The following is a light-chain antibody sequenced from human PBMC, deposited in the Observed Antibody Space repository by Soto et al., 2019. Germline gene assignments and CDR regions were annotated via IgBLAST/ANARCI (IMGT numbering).Light chain of an antibody. CDR3: QSYDNSLSVYV. Sequence: QSVLTQPPSVSGAPGQRVTISCTGSSSNIGAHYDVHWYQQLPGTAPKLLIYGNSNRPSGVPDRFSGSKSGTSASLAITGLQAEDEADYYCQSYDNSLSVYVFGTGTTVTVL. CDR2: GNS. V-gene: IGLV1-40*01. J-gene: IGLJ1*01. CDR1: SSNIGAHYD.